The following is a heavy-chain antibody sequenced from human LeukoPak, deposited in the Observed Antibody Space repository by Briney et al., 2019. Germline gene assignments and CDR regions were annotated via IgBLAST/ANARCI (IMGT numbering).Heavy chain of an antibody. CDR3: SARIFTAMVRGSFDY. D-gene: IGHD5-18*01. V-gene: IGHV3-49*03. CDR1: GISFGDYA. Sequence: GGSLRLSCTASGISFGDYAMSWFRQAPGKGLEWVGFIRSKGSGGTTEYAASVKGRFTISRDDSKSIAYLQMISLKTEDTAVYYCSARIFTAMVRGSFDYWGQGTLVTVSS. J-gene: IGHJ4*02. CDR2: IRSKGSGGTT.